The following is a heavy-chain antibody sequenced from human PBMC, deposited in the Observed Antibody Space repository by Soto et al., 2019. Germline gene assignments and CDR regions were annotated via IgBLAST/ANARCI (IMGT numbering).Heavy chain of an antibody. D-gene: IGHD3-10*01. CDR2: ISGSGGST. Sequence: EVQLLESGGGLVQPGGSLRLSCAASGFTFSSYAMSWVRQAPGKGLEWVSAISGSGGSTYYADSVKGRFTISRDNSKNTLYLQMNSLRAEDTAVYYCARPSRGVGAFDIWGQGTMVTVSS. CDR3: ARPSRGVGAFDI. CDR1: GFTFSSYA. J-gene: IGHJ3*02. V-gene: IGHV3-23*01.